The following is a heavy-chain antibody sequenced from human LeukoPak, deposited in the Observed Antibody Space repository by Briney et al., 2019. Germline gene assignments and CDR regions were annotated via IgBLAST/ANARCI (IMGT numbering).Heavy chain of an antibody. CDR1: GFTFSGSA. CDR2: IRSRADGGTA. V-gene: IGHV3-73*01. Sequence: PGGSLRLSCAASGFTFSGSAMHWVRQASGKGLEWVGRIRSRADGGTAEYATAVEGRFTISRDDSTNTLYLHMSNVKTEDTAVYYCAKHIYGVVSIQQWGQGTLVTVSS. CDR3: AKHIYGVVSIQQ. D-gene: IGHD3-3*01. J-gene: IGHJ1*01.